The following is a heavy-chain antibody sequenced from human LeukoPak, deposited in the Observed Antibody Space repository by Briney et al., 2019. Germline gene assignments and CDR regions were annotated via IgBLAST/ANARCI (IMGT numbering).Heavy chain of an antibody. Sequence: SETLSLTCTVSGGSISSYYWSWIRQPPGKGLEWIGYIYYSGSTNDNPSLKSRVTISVDTSKNQFSLKLSSVTAADTAVYYCARNSGSFQTYYFDYWGQGTLVTVSS. CDR2: IYYSGST. D-gene: IGHD1-26*01. CDR1: GGSISSYY. V-gene: IGHV4-59*01. CDR3: ARNSGSFQTYYFDY. J-gene: IGHJ4*02.